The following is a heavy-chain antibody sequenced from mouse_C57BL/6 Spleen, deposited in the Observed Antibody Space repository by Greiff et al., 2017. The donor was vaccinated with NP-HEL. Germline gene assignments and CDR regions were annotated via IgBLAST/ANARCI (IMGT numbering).Heavy chain of an antibody. CDR3: AGHEGDDGGYYFDY. D-gene: IGHD2-12*01. Sequence: EVKLQESGGDLVKPGGSLKLSCAASGFTFSSYGMSWVRQTPDKRLEWVANISRGGSYTYYPDSVKGRFTISRDNAKNTLYLQMSSLKSEDTAMYYCAGHEGDDGGYYFDYWGQGTTLTVSS. CDR1: GFTFSSYG. CDR2: ISRGGSYT. J-gene: IGHJ2*01. V-gene: IGHV5-6*01.